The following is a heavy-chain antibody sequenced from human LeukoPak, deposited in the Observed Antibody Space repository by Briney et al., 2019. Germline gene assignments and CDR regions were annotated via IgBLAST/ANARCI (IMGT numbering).Heavy chain of an antibody. CDR3: ASGGWNLVVPAAMADYYYYMDV. CDR2: IIPIFGTA. CDR1: GGTFSSYT. D-gene: IGHD2-2*01. V-gene: IGHV1-69*05. J-gene: IGHJ6*03. Sequence: ASVKVSCKASGGTFSSYTISWVRQAPRQGLEWMGGIIPIFGTANYAQKFQGRVTITTDESTSTAYMELSSLRSEDTAVYYCASGGWNLVVPAAMADYYYYMDVWGKGTTVTVSS.